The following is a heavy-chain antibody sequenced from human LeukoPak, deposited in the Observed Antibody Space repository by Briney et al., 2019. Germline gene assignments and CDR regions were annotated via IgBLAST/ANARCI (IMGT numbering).Heavy chain of an antibody. D-gene: IGHD3-22*01. V-gene: IGHV4-39*01. CDR1: GGSISSSSYY. Sequence: PSETLSLTCTVSGGSISSSSYYWGWIRQPPGKGLEWIGTIYYSGSTYCNPPLKSRVTISVDTSKNQFSLKLSPVTAADTAVYYCASPRNGGYYEWGQGTLVTVSS. J-gene: IGHJ4*02. CDR3: ASPRNGGYYE. CDR2: IYYSGST.